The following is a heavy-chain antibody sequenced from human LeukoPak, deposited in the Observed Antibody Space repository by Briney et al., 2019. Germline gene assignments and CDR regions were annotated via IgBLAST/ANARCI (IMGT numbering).Heavy chain of an antibody. V-gene: IGHV3-21*01. CDR1: GFTFSSYS. CDR3: ASYMVRGVIMPLDY. D-gene: IGHD3-10*01. CDR2: TSSSSSYI. J-gene: IGHJ4*02. Sequence: PGGSLRLSCAASGFTFSSYSMNWVRQAPGKGLEWVSSTSSSSSYIYYADSVKGRFTISRDNAKNSLYLQMNSLRAEDTAVYYCASYMVRGVIMPLDYWGQGTLVTVSS.